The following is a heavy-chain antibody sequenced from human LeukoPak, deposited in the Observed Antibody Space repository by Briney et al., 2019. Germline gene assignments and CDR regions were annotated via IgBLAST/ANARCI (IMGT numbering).Heavy chain of an antibody. CDR1: GGSISSSSYY. J-gene: IGHJ4*02. CDR3: ARQYYDYVWGSYRDLYSFDY. Sequence: SETLSLTCTVSGGSISSSSYYWGWIRQPPGKGLEWIGSIYYSGNTYYNPSLKSRVTISVDTSKNLFSLTLSSVTAADTAVYYCARQYYDYVWGSYRDLYSFDYWGQGTLVTVSS. CDR2: IYYSGNT. V-gene: IGHV4-39*01. D-gene: IGHD3-16*02.